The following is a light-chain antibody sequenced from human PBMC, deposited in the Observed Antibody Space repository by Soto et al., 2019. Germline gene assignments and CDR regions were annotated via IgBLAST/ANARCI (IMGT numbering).Light chain of an antibody. CDR3: QSYDSSLSGVV. J-gene: IGLJ2*01. CDR1: GSNIGAGYD. Sequence: QSVLTQPPSVSGAPGQRVTISCTGSGSNIGAGYDVHWYQHLPGTAPKLLIYTNINRPSGVPDRFSASKSGTSASLDITGLQAGDEADYYCQSYDSSLSGVVFGGGTKLSVL. V-gene: IGLV1-40*01. CDR2: TNI.